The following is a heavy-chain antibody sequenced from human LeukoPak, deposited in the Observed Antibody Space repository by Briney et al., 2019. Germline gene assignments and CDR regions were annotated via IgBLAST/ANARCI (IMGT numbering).Heavy chain of an antibody. CDR2: ISGSGGST. V-gene: IGHV3-23*01. J-gene: IGHJ6*02. CDR1: GFTFSSYA. Sequence: GGSLRLSCAASGFTFSSYAMSWVRQAPGKGLEWVSAISGSGGSTYYADSVKGRFTISRDNFKNTLYLQMNSLRAEDTAVYYCAKEVWGDGYNLRYYYYGMDVWGQGTTVTVSS. CDR3: AKEVWGDGYNLRYYYYGMDV. D-gene: IGHD5-24*01.